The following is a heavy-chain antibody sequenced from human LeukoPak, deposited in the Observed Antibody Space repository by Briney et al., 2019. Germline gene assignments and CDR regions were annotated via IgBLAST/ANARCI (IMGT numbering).Heavy chain of an antibody. D-gene: IGHD3-16*02. CDR3: ARALKRTRIVWGSYRSDAFDI. Sequence: SETLSLTCTVSGGSISSSSYYWGWIRQPPGKGLEWIGSIYYSGSTYYNPSLKSRVTISVDTSKNQFSLKLSSVTAADTAVYYCARALKRTRIVWGSYRSDAFDIWGQGTMVTVSS. V-gene: IGHV4-39*01. CDR1: GGSISSSSYY. J-gene: IGHJ3*02. CDR2: IYYSGST.